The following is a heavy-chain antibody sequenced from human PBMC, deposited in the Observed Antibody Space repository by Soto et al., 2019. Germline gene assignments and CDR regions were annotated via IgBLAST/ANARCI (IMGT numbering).Heavy chain of an antibody. Sequence: QAQLVQAGAEAKRPGTSVTVSCKVSGYTFTNYVHWIRQAPGQGLEWMGWMNPNDGDTEYARKFRGRVTLTRDTSITTAYMELSSLASDDSAVYYCARENWSYVDWGQGTLVTVSS. D-gene: IGHD1-26*01. CDR2: MNPNDGDT. CDR3: ARENWSYVD. J-gene: IGHJ4*02. CDR1: GYTFTNY. V-gene: IGHV1-2*02.